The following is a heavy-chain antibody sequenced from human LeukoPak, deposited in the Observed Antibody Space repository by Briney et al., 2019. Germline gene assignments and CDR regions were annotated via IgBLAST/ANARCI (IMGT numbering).Heavy chain of an antibody. CDR2: ISYSGST. Sequence: PSETLSLTCTVSAGSISGSFWSWIRQPPGKGLEWIGYISYSGSTNYNPSLKSRVTISSDTSKNQVSLKLSSVTAADTAVYYCARTYRYGSFPVYHYYMDVWGKGTTVTVSS. CDR3: ARTYRYGSFPVYHYYMDV. V-gene: IGHV4-59*01. J-gene: IGHJ6*03. CDR1: AGSISGSF. D-gene: IGHD5-18*01.